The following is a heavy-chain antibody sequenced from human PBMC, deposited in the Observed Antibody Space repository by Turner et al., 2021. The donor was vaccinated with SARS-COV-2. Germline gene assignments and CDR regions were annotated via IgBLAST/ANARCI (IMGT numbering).Heavy chain of an antibody. D-gene: IGHD3-22*01. J-gene: IGHJ3*02. CDR3: ARDHYYDSSGYTLDAFDI. V-gene: IGHV3-33*08. CDR2: IWYDGSNK. CDR1: CFTFSSYG. Sequence: QVQLFESGGGVVQPGRSLRLSCSAFCFTFSSYGMHWVGQAPGKGLEWVAVIWYDGSNKYYADSVKGRVTISRDKSKNTLYLQMNSLRAEDTAVYYCARDHYYDSSGYTLDAFDIWGQGTMVTISS.